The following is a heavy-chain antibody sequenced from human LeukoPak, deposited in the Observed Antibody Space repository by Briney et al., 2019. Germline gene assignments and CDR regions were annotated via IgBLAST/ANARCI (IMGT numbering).Heavy chain of an antibody. V-gene: IGHV1-18*01. CDR1: GYTFTTYG. CDR3: ARREQTTVTNNWFDP. CDR2: ISAYNGNT. D-gene: IGHD4-17*01. J-gene: IGHJ5*02. Sequence: ASVKVSYKASGYTFTTYGISWVRQAPGQGLEWMGWISAYNGNTNYAQKLQGRVTMTTDTSTSTAYMELRSLRSDDTAVYYCARREQTTVTNNWFDPWGQGTLVTVSS.